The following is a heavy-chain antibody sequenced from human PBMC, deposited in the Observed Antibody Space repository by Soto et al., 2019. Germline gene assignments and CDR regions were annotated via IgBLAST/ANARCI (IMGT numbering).Heavy chain of an antibody. CDR2: VSYDGSKK. J-gene: IGHJ4*02. CDR3: ARDKGLLFDCNFDT. CDR1: GFIFTSYI. Sequence: QVQLVESGGGVVQPRRSLRLSCAASGFIFTSYIVHWVRQAPGKGLEWVASVSYDGSKKHYADSVKGRFSISRDNSKNTVYLQMHSLITEDTAVYYGARDKGLLFDCNFDTGGQGTLGTVSS. V-gene: IGHV3-30*01. D-gene: IGHD3-16*01.